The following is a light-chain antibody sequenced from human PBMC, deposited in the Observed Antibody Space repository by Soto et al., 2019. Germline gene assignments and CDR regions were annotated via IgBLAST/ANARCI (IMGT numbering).Light chain of an antibody. J-gene: IGKJ5*01. Sequence: DIQMTQSPSTLPASVGYIVTITCRSSQSISNWLAWYQQKPGTAPKSLIYHASTLESGVPSRFSGSGSGTEFTLTISSLEPEDFAVYYCQQRNSWPPTFTFGQGTRLEIK. CDR1: QSISNW. V-gene: IGKV1-5*01. CDR2: HAS. CDR3: QQRNSWPPTFT.